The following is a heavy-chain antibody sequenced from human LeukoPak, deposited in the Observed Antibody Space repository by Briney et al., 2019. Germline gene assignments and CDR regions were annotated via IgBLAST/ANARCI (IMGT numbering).Heavy chain of an antibody. CDR1: GYTFTSYS. D-gene: IGHD5-12*01. V-gene: IGHV1-2*02. J-gene: IGHJ5*02. Sequence: ASVKVSCKASGYTFTSYSMHWVRQAPGQGLEWMGWINPNSGDTNYAQNFQDRVTMTRDTSISTAYMELSSLRSDDTAVYYCARVRYSGYDSHNWFDPWGQGTLVTVSS. CDR3: ARVRYSGYDSHNWFDP. CDR2: INPNSGDT.